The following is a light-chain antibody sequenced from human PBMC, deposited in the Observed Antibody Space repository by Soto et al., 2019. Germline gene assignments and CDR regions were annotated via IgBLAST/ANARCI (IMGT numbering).Light chain of an antibody. V-gene: IGKV1-5*03. CDR2: KAS. CDR1: QSISTW. Sequence: DIQMTQSPSTLSASVGDRVTITCRASQSISTWLAWYQQKPGKAPNLLIYKASSLGSGVPSRFSGSGSGTEFTLTISSLQHDDFATYYCQQYKSYSPYTFGQGTKLEIK. CDR3: QQYKSYSPYT. J-gene: IGKJ2*01.